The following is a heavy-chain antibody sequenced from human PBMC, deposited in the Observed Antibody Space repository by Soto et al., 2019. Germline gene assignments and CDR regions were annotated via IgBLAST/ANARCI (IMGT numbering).Heavy chain of an antibody. Sequence: GGSLRLSCAASGFTFSSYAMTWVRQAPGKGLEWVSVISGSGGSAYYADSAKGRFTISRDNSKNTVFLQMNSLRVEDTAVYYCAKALGYFGSGSYYKLYGMDGWGQGTTVTVSS. CDR2: ISGSGGSA. CDR1: GFTFSSYA. D-gene: IGHD3-10*01. J-gene: IGHJ6*02. CDR3: AKALGYFGSGSYYKLYGMDG. V-gene: IGHV3-23*01.